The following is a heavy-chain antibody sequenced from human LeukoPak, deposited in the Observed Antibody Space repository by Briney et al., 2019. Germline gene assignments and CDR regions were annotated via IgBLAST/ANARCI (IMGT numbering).Heavy chain of an antibody. J-gene: IGHJ4*02. V-gene: IGHV4-59*01. CDR2: IYYSGTT. D-gene: IGHD5-24*01. Sequence: SETLSLNCTVSGGSISSYYWNWLRQPQGKGLEWIGYIYYSGTTNYNPSLKSRVSMSVDTSKNQFSLKLSSVTAADTAVYYCARSRWLQTPYFDYWGQGTLVTVSS. CDR3: ARSRWLQTPYFDY. CDR1: GGSISSYY.